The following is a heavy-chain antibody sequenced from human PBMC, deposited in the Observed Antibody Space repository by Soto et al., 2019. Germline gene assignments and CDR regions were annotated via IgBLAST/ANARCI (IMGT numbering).Heavy chain of an antibody. CDR2: IDSDGSST. CDR1: GFIFSSYW. J-gene: IGHJ4*02. D-gene: IGHD1-26*01. V-gene: IGHV3-74*01. CDR3: ARAWGPSALGY. Sequence: EVQLVESGGGLVQPGGSLRLSCAASGFIFSSYWMHWVRQAPGKGLVWVSRIDSDGSSTTYADSVKGRFAISRDNAKNTLYLQMNSLRVEDTAVYYCARAWGPSALGYWGQGTLVTVSS.